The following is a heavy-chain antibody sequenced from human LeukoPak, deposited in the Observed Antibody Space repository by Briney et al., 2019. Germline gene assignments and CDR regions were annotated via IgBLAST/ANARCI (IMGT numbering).Heavy chain of an antibody. CDR1: GYTLTSYG. Sequence: ASVKVPCKASGYTLTSYGISWVRQAPEQGLEWMGWISAHNGNTNYAQKLQGRVTMTTDTSTSTAYMELRSLRSDDTAVYYCARDNIGTVPANHWGQGTLVTVSS. CDR2: ISAHNGNT. CDR3: ARDNIGTVPANH. J-gene: IGHJ1*01. V-gene: IGHV1-18*01. D-gene: IGHD2/OR15-2a*01.